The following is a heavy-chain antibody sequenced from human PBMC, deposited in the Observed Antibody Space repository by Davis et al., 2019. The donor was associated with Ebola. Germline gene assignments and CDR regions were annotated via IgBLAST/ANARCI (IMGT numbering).Heavy chain of an antibody. J-gene: IGHJ6*02. CDR2: IIPILGIA. Sequence: SVKVSCKASGGTFSSYAISWVRQAPGQGLEWMGRIIPILGIANYAQKYQGRVTITADKSTSTAYMELSSLRSDDTAVYYCARGFGFWSGYYSYYGMDVWGQGTTVTVSS. CDR1: GGTFSSYA. CDR3: ARGFGFWSGYYSYYGMDV. D-gene: IGHD3-3*01. V-gene: IGHV1-69*04.